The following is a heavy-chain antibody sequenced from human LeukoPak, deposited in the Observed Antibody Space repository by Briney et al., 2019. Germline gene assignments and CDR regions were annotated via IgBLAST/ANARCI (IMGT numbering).Heavy chain of an antibody. V-gene: IGHV3-11*01. CDR3: ARDATVPYGMDV. Sequence: SYITSSCSTIYYADSVKGRFTISRDNAKNSLYLQMNSLRAEDTAVYYCARDATVPYGMDVWGQGTTVTVSS. J-gene: IGHJ6*02. CDR2: ITSSCSTI. D-gene: IGHD4-11*01.